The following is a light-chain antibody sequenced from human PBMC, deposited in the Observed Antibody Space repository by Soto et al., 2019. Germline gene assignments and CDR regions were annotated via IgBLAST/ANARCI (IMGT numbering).Light chain of an antibody. V-gene: IGKV3-15*01. Sequence: EIVMTQSPATLSVSPGERATLSCRASQSLSNNLAWYQQKPGQAPRLLIYGASTRATGIPARFSGSGSGTEFPLTISSLQSEDFAVYYWQQYNNWPPWTFGQGTKVEIK. CDR3: QQYNNWPPWT. CDR1: QSLSNN. CDR2: GAS. J-gene: IGKJ1*01.